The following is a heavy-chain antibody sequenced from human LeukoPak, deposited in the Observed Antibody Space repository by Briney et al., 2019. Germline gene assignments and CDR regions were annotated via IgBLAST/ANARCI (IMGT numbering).Heavy chain of an antibody. CDR2: INHSGST. Sequence: SETLSLTCAVYGGSFSGYYWSWIRQPPGKGLEWIGEINHSGSTNYNPSLKSRVTISVDTSKNQFSLKLSSVTAADTAVYYCARMTGDQTPGGQGPLVTVSS. CDR1: GGSFSGYY. V-gene: IGHV4-34*01. CDR3: ARMTGDQTP. D-gene: IGHD4-17*01. J-gene: IGHJ5*02.